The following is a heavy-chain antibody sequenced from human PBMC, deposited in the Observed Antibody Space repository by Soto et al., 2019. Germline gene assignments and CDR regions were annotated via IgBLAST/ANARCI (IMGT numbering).Heavy chain of an antibody. CDR2: INPCDSDT. CDR1: GYRFSNYL. V-gene: IGHV5-51*01. Sequence: GESLNISCKGSGYRFSNYLIGWVRQMPGKGLEWMGIINPCDSDTRYNPSFQGQVTISADNSISTAYLQWSSLKASDTAMYFCARSFTAVTAGDYWGQGTLVTVSS. D-gene: IGHD6-19*01. J-gene: IGHJ4*02. CDR3: ARSFTAVTAGDY.